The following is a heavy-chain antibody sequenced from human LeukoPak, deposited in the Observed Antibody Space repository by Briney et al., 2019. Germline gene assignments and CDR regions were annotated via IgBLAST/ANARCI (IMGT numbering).Heavy chain of an antibody. V-gene: IGHV3-23*01. CDR3: AKASDGAGSYIAYYC. CDR1: GFTFSSST. CDR2: INGGGGTT. Sequence: GGSLRLSCAASGFTFSSSTMSWVRQAPGKGLEWVSAINGGGGTTSSGSVMGGFSITIAKSKNKQYLQMNSMRAKDTAVYLCAKASDGAGSYIAYYCWGTGAMVTVSS. D-gene: IGHD3-10*01. J-gene: IGHJ6*04.